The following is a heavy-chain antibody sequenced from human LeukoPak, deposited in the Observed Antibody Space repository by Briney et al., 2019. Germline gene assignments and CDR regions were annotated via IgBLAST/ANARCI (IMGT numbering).Heavy chain of an antibody. CDR1: GYTFTGYY. J-gene: IGHJ4*02. Sequence: GASVKVSCKASGYTFTGYYMHWVRQAPGQGLEWMGWINPNSGGTNYAQKFQGRVTVTRDTSISTAYMELSRLTSDDTAVYYCARDKEGGSGCFDWGQGTLVTVSS. CDR3: ARDKEGGSGCFD. V-gene: IGHV1-2*02. CDR2: INPNSGGT. D-gene: IGHD3-22*01.